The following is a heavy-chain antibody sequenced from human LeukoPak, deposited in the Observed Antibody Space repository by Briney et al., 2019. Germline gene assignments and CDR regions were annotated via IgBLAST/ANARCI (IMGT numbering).Heavy chain of an antibody. CDR2: ISSSSSYI. CDR3: ARYRYCSGGSCYSHWFDP. D-gene: IGHD2-15*01. J-gene: IGHJ5*02. CDR1: GFTFSDYY. Sequence: SGGSLRLSCAASGFTFSDYYMSWIRQAPGKGLEWVSSISSSSSYIYYADSVKGRFTISRDNAKNSLYLQMNSLRAEDTAVYYCARYRYCSGGSCYSHWFDPWGQGTLVTVSS. V-gene: IGHV3-11*06.